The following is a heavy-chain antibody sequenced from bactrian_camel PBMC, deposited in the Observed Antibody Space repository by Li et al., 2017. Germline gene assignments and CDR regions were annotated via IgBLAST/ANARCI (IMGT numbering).Heavy chain of an antibody. CDR3: ATGDEYGDSWPGFAY. D-gene: IGHD6*01. V-gene: IGHV3S1*01. CDR1: GFAFSDYW. J-gene: IGHJ6*01. Sequence: HVQLVESGGGSVQAGGSLKLSCVASGFAFSDYWMYWVRQAPGKEFEWVASINTLGEPAVYADSVKGRFTISRDNAKNTVYLQMNSMKSEDTALYYCATGDEYGDSWPGFAYWGQGTQVTVS. CDR2: INTLGEPA.